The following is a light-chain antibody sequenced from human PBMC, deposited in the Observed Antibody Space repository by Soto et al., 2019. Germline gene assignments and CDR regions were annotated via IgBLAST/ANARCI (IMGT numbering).Light chain of an antibody. CDR3: SSYTSSSTLYV. J-gene: IGLJ1*01. V-gene: IGLV2-14*01. CDR1: SSDVGGYNY. CDR2: DVS. Sequence: QSALTQPTSVSGSPGQSITLSCTGTSSDVGGYNYVSWYQQHPGKAPKLMIYDVSNRPSGVSNRFSGSKSGNTASLTISGLQAEDEAVYYGSSYTSSSTLYVFGTGTKLTVL.